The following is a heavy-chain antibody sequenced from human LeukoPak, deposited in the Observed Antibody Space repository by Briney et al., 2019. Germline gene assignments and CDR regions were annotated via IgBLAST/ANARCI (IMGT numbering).Heavy chain of an antibody. D-gene: IGHD3-9*01. Sequence: GGSLRLFCAASGFTFSSYAMSWVRQAPGKGLEWVSAISGSGGSTYYADSVKGRFTISRDNSKNTLYLQMNSLRAEDTAVYYCAKGERYYDILTGYHHSYYFDYWGQGTLVTVSS. J-gene: IGHJ4*02. CDR1: GFTFSSYA. CDR3: AKGERYYDILTGYHHSYYFDY. V-gene: IGHV3-23*01. CDR2: ISGSGGST.